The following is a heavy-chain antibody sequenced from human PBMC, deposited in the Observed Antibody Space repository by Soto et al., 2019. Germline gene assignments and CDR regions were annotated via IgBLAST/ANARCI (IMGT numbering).Heavy chain of an antibody. V-gene: IGHV4-34*01. CDR1: GGSFSRSY. J-gene: IGHJ6*02. D-gene: IGHD3-10*01. CDR2: VNHSGST. Sequence: SETLSLTCAVYGGSFSRSYWSWIRQPPGKGLEWIGEVNHSGSTNYNPSLKSRVTISVDTSKNQFSLKLSSVTAADTAVYYCASRRRGSGSYYYYYYYYGMDVWGQGTTVTVSS. CDR3: ASRRRGSGSYYYYYYYYGMDV.